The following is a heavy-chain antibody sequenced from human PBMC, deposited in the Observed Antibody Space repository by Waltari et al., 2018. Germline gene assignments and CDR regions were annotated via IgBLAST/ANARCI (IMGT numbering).Heavy chain of an antibody. D-gene: IGHD6-13*01. J-gene: IGHJ4*02. CDR2: IIPIIGTA. CDR1: GRNFSSYA. V-gene: IGHV1-69*13. CDR3: ARGIAAAGTFDW. Sequence: QVQQVQSGAEVKKPGSSVKVSCKASGRNFSSYANSWVRQAPGQVLELMGGIIPIIGTANYAQKFQGSVTITAYESTSTAYMELSSLRSADTAVYYCARGIAAAGTFDWWGQGTLVTVSS.